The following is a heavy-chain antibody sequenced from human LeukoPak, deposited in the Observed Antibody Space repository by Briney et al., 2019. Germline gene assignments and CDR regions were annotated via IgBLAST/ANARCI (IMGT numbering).Heavy chain of an antibody. CDR2: ISSSSSYI. Sequence: GGSLRLSCAASGFTFSSYSMNWVRQAPGKGLEWVSSISSSSSYIYYADSVKGRFTISRDNAKNSLYLQMNSLRAEDTAVYYCARDLRIVVVPAAIENAEYFQHWGQGTLVTVSS. CDR3: ARDLRIVVVPAAIENAEYFQH. D-gene: IGHD2-2*02. V-gene: IGHV3-21*01. CDR1: GFTFSSYS. J-gene: IGHJ1*01.